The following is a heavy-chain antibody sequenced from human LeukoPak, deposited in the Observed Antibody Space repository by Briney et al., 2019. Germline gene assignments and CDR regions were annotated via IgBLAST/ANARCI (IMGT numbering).Heavy chain of an antibody. CDR1: TFTFSNYW. CDR2: ISYDGSNK. Sequence: GGSLRLSCAASTFTFSNYWMHWVRQAPGKGLEWVAVISYDGSNKYYADSVKGRFTISRDNSKNTLYLQMNSLRAEDTAVYYCAREGLTTVTYFFGYYMDVWGKGTTVTVSS. CDR3: AREGLTTVTYFFGYYMDV. D-gene: IGHD4-11*01. V-gene: IGHV3-30*03. J-gene: IGHJ6*03.